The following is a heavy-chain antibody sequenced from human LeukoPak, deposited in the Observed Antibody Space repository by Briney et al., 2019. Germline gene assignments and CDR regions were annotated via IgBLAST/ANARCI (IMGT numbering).Heavy chain of an antibody. V-gene: IGHV3-30*18. CDR1: GXTFSSYG. Sequence: GGSLRLSCAASGXTFSSYGMHWVRQAPGKGQEWVAVISYDGSNKYYADSVKGRFTISRDNSKNTLYLQMNTLRAEDTAVYYCAKDLAGAGTCDYWGQGTLVTVSS. J-gene: IGHJ4*02. CDR2: ISYDGSNK. D-gene: IGHD6-19*01. CDR3: AKDLAGAGTCDY.